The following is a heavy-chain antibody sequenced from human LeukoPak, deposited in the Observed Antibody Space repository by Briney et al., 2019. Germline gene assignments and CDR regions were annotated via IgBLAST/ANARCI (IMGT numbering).Heavy chain of an antibody. Sequence: ASVKVSCKASGGTFSSYTIRGVRQAPGQGLEWMGRIIPILGIANYAQKFQGRVTITADKSTSTAYMELSSLRSEDTAVYYCARLSWFDPWGQGTLVTVSS. CDR3: ARLSWFDP. J-gene: IGHJ5*02. CDR2: IIPILGIA. V-gene: IGHV1-69*02. CDR1: GGTFSSYT.